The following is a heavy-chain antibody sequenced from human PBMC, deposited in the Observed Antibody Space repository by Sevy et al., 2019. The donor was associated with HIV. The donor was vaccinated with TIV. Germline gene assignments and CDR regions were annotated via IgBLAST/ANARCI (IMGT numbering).Heavy chain of an antibody. CDR3: ARGKQGPYYYDSSGPQAFDY. CDR2: IYYSGST. V-gene: IGHV4-31*03. CDR1: GGSISSGGYY. Sequence: SETLSLTCTVSGGSISSGGYYWSWIRQHPGKGREWIGYIYYSGSTYYNPSLKSRVTISVDTSKNQFSLKLSSVTAAHTAVYYCARGKQGPYYYDSSGPQAFDYWGQGSLVTVSS. D-gene: IGHD3-22*01. J-gene: IGHJ4*02.